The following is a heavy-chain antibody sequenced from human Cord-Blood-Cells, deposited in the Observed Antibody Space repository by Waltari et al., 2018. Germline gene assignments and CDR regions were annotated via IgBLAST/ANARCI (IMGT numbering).Heavy chain of an antibody. CDR2: INHSGST. Sequence: QVQLQQWGAGLLKPSEPLSLTCAVYGGSFSGYYWSWIRQPPGKGLEWIGEINHSGSTNYNPSLKSRVTISVDTSKNQFSLELSSVTAADTAVYYCARAYSSSEYFQHWGQGTLVTVSS. CDR1: GGSFSGYY. D-gene: IGHD6-6*01. V-gene: IGHV4-34*01. CDR3: ARAYSSSEYFQH. J-gene: IGHJ1*01.